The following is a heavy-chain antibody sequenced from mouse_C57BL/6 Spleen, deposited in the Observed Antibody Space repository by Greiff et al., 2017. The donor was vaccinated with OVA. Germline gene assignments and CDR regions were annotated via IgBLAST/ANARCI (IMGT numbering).Heavy chain of an antibody. CDR1: GFTFSSYG. CDR2: ISSGGSYT. D-gene: IGHD1-1*01. V-gene: IGHV5-6*01. J-gene: IGHJ4*01. Sequence: EVKLVESGGDLVKPGGSLKLSCAASGFTFSSYGMSWVRQTPDKRLEWVATISSGGSYTYYPDSVKGRFTISRDNAKNTLYLQMSSLKSEDTAMYYCARHTNYYGSSPRAMDYWGQGTSVTVSS. CDR3: ARHTNYYGSSPRAMDY.